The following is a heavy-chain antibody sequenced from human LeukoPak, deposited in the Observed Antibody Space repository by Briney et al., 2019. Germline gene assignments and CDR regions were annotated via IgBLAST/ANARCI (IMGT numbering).Heavy chain of an antibody. CDR3: TTGQLGLASRLGGNY. D-gene: IGHD6-6*01. V-gene: IGHV3-15*01. CDR2: IKSKNDGGTI. Sequence: PGGSLRLSCAASGLTFNNAWMSWVRQAPGKGLEWIGRIKSKNDGGTIDYAAPVKGRFTISRDDSIHTLYLQMDSLKTEDTAVYYCTTGQLGLASRLGGNYWGQGTLVTVSS. CDR1: GLTFNNAW. J-gene: IGHJ4*02.